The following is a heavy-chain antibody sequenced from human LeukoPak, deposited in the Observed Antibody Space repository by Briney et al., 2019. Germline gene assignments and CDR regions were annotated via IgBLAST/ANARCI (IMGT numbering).Heavy chain of an antibody. V-gene: IGHV4-34*01. J-gene: IGHJ4*02. D-gene: IGHD4-11*01. Sequence: SETLSLTCAVYGGSFSGYYWSWIRQPPGKGLEWIGEINHSGSTNYNPSLKSRVTISVDTSKNQFSLKLSSVTAADTAVYYCASGETTASDCWGQGTLVTVSS. CDR3: ASGETTASDC. CDR2: INHSGST. CDR1: GGSFSGYY.